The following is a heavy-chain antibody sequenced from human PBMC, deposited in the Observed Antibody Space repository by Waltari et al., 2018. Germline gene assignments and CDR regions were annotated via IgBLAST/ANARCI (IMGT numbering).Heavy chain of an antibody. Sequence: QVQLQQWGAGLLQPSETLSLTCAVYGGSFSGSWGSWIRQPPGKGLEWIGEISHSGRTNYNPSLKSRVTISVDTPKNQFSLKLSSVTAADTAVYYCARHIRGYDAFDIWGQGTMAIVSS. CDR1: GGSFSGSW. D-gene: IGHD3-3*01. J-gene: IGHJ3*02. CDR2: ISHSGRT. CDR3: ARHIRGYDAFDI. V-gene: IGHV4-34*02.